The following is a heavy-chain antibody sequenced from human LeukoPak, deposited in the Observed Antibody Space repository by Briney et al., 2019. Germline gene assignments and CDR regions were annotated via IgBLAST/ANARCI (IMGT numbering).Heavy chain of an antibody. CDR3: AREDSGYDEWGNY. D-gene: IGHD5-12*01. V-gene: IGHV3-21*01. CDR2: ISSSSSYI. CDR1: GFTFSSYS. Sequence: GGSLRLSCAASGFTFSSYSMNWVRQAPGKGLEWVSSISSSSSYIYYADSVKGRFTISRDNAKNSLYLQMNSLRAEDTAVYYCAREDSGYDEWGNYWGQGTLVTVSS. J-gene: IGHJ4*02.